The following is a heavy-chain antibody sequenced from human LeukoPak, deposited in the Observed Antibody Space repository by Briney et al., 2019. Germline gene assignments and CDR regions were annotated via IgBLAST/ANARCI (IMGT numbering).Heavy chain of an antibody. CDR3: ARGQLYYDSSGFDY. CDR1: GFTFSNHG. D-gene: IGHD3-22*01. J-gene: IGHJ4*02. Sequence: GGSLRLSCTASGFTFSNHGMHWVRQAPGKGLEWVSSISGSGGSTYYADSVKGRFTISRDNSKNTLYLQMNSLRAEDTAVYYCARGQLYYDSSGFDYWGQGTLVTVSS. CDR2: ISGSGGST. V-gene: IGHV3-23*01.